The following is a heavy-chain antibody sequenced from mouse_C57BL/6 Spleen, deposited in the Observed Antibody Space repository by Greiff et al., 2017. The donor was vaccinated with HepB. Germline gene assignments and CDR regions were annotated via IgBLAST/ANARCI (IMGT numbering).Heavy chain of an antibody. Sequence: QVQLKQSGPGLVAPSQRLSITCTVSGFSLTSYAISWVRQPPGKGLEWLGVIWTGGGTNYNSALKSRLSISKDNSKSQVFLKMNSLQTDDTARYYCARNWPHALGREGGKYFDVWGTGTTVTVSS. CDR1: GFSLTSYA. J-gene: IGHJ1*03. D-gene: IGHD4-1*01. V-gene: IGHV2-9-1*01. CDR3: ARNWPHALGREGGKYFDV. CDR2: IWTGGGT.